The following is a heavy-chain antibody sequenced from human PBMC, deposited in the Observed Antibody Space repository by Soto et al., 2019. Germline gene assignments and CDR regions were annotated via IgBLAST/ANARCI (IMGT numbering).Heavy chain of an antibody. CDR1: GVSISSGGNY. CDR2: ISYSGTT. V-gene: IGHV4-31*03. CDR3: ARAHYYYGMDV. Sequence: PSETLSLTCTVSGVSISSGGNYWSWIRQHPGKGLEWIGYISYSGTTYYNPSLKSRITLSLDTFKNQFSLKLSSVTAADTAMYYCARAHYYYGMDVWGQGTTVTVSS. J-gene: IGHJ6*01.